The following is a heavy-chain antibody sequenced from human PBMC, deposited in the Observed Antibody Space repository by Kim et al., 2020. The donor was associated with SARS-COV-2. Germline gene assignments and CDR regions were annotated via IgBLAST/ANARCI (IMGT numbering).Heavy chain of an antibody. CDR2: INWNGGRT. CDR1: GFKFNDYG. J-gene: IGHJ5*02. D-gene: IGHD2-21*01. CDR3: ARGGNGGEFPSDNWFDP. Sequence: GGSLRLSCAASGFKFNDYGMSWVRQAPGKGLEWVSGINWNGGRTGYAESVKGRFTISRDNAKNSLYLQMNSLRVDDTALYYCARGGNGGEFPSDNWFDPWGQGTLVTVSP. V-gene: IGHV3-20*04.